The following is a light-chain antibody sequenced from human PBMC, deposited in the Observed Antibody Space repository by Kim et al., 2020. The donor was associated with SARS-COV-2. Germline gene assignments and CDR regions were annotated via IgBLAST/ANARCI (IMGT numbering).Light chain of an antibody. J-gene: IGKJ1*01. CDR3: TQSYNTPTWS. CDR2: AAS. Sequence: DIQMTQTPSSLSASVGDRVTITCRASQSISSYLNWYQQKPGKAPKLLIYAASSLQSGVPSRFSGSGSGTDFTLTISSLQPEVFATYHLTQSYNTPTWSFGKGPKVDTK. V-gene: IGKV1-39*01. CDR1: QSISSY.